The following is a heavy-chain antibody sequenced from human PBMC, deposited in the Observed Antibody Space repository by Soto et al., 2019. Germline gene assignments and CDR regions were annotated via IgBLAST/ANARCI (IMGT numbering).Heavy chain of an antibody. Sequence: QVQLVESGGGVVQPGRSLRLSCAASGFTFSNYPLHWVRQAPGKGLEWVAVISYDATTKYYADSVKGRFTISRANSKNTLDLQMNSLRAEDTAVYYCARDPLVGAPDYFDYWGQGTLVTVSS. V-gene: IGHV3-30-3*01. CDR3: ARDPLVGAPDYFDY. CDR1: GFTFSNYP. J-gene: IGHJ4*02. CDR2: ISYDATTK. D-gene: IGHD1-26*01.